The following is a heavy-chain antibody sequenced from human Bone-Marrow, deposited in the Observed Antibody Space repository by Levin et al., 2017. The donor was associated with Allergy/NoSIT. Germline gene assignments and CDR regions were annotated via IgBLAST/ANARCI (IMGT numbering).Heavy chain of an antibody. D-gene: IGHD3-3*01. V-gene: IGHV3-15*01. J-gene: IGHJ4*02. Sequence: ETLSLTCEASGFTFTDVWMTWVRQAPGKGLEWVGRVKTAGGTTDYASPVKGRFIISRDDSKNTVFLQMNSLKTEDTAVYYCTTDFSRGYSGSWGQGTLVTVSS. CDR3: TTDFSRGYSGS. CDR1: GFTFTDVW. CDR2: VKTAGGTT.